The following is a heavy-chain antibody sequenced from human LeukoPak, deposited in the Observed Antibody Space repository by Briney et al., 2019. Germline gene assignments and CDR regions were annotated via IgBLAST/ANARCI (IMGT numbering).Heavy chain of an antibody. CDR3: ARDNVDTAMPNYYYYYGMDV. CDR2: IYYSGST. Sequence: LRLSCAVSGFTFSSYGMHWVRQAPGKGLEWIGYIYYSGSTYYNPSLKSRVTISVDTSKNQFSLKLSSVTAADTAVYYCARDNVDTAMPNYYYYYGMDVWGQGTTVTVSS. V-gene: IGHV4-30-4*08. D-gene: IGHD5-18*01. J-gene: IGHJ6*02. CDR1: GFTFSSYGMH.